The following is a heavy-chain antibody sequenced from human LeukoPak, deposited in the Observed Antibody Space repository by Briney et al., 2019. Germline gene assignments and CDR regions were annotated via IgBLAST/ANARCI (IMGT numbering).Heavy chain of an antibody. V-gene: IGHV3-7*01. Sequence: GGSLRLSCAASGFTFSSYWMSWVRQAPGKGLEWVANIKQDGSEKYYVDSVKGRYTISKDNAKNSLYLQMNSLRAEDTAVYYCARSDQGTDGYNYDWGQGTLVTVSS. CDR2: IKQDGSEK. J-gene: IGHJ4*02. CDR3: ARSDQGTDGYNYD. CDR1: GFTFSSYW. D-gene: IGHD5-24*01.